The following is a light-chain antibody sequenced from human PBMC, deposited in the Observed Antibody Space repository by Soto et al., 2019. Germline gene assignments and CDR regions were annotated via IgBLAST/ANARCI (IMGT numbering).Light chain of an antibody. J-gene: IGKJ1*01. V-gene: IGKV1-5*01. Sequence: DIQMTQSPSTLSASVGDRVTITCRASQSISNWLAWYQQKPGKAPKLLIYDASTLESGVPSRFSGSGSGTEFTLTITSLQPDDFATYYCQQFHSYSPTFGQGTRWIS. CDR1: QSISNW. CDR3: QQFHSYSPT. CDR2: DAS.